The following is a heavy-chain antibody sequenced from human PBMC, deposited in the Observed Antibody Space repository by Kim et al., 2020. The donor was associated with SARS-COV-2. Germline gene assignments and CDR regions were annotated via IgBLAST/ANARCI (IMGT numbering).Heavy chain of an antibody. CDR3: AREDGDENWFDP. D-gene: IGHD4-17*01. V-gene: IGHV4-31*03. CDR1: GGSISSGGYY. Sequence: SETLSLTCTVSGGSISSGGYYWSWIRQHPGKGLEWIGYIYYSGSTYYNPSLKSRVTISVDTSKNQFSLKLSSVTAADTAVYYCAREDGDENWFDPWGQGTLVTVSS. CDR2: IYYSGST. J-gene: IGHJ5*02.